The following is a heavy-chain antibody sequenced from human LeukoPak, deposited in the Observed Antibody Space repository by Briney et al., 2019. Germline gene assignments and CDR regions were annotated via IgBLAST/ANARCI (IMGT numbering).Heavy chain of an antibody. D-gene: IGHD3-10*01. CDR3: AKFWWSGERIGDY. Sequence: SETLSLTCTVSGGSVSDYYWSWIRQSPGKGLEWIGYIYYTGSSSYNPSLRSRVTISADTSKNQFSLKLSSVTAADTAVYYCAKFWWSGERIGDYWGLGTLVTVSS. CDR1: GGSVSDYY. V-gene: IGHV4-59*02. CDR2: IYYTGSS. J-gene: IGHJ4*02.